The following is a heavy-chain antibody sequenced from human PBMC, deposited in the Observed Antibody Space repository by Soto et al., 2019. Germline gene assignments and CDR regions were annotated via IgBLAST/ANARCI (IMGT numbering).Heavy chain of an antibody. CDR3: ARDHSLYGDYAVKGLRD. V-gene: IGHV1-69*01. CDR2: IIPLFGAT. J-gene: IGHJ4*02. Sequence: QVQLVQSGAEVKMPGSSVKVSCKASEGTFSNYAITWVRQAPGQGLEWMGGIIPLFGATNYAQKFQGRVTITADESTSTAYMELISLTSEDTAVYYCARDHSLYGDYAVKGLRDWGQGVLVTVSS. CDR1: EGTFSNYA. D-gene: IGHD4-17*01.